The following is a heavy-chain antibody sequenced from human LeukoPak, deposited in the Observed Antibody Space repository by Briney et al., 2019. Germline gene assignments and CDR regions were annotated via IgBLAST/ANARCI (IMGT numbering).Heavy chain of an antibody. CDR2: INPSGGST. J-gene: IGHJ3*02. CDR3: ARGKDSSSPRNHDAFDI. Sequence: GASVKVSCKASGYTFTSYYMHWVRQAPGQGLEWMGLINPSGGSTSYAQKFQGRVTMTRDTSTSTVYMELSSLRSEDTAVYYCARGKDSSSPRNHDAFDIWGQGTMVTVSS. D-gene: IGHD6-13*01. V-gene: IGHV1-46*01. CDR1: GYTFTSYY.